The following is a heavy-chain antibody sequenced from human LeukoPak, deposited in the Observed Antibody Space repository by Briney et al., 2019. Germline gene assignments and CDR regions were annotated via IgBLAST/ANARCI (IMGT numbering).Heavy chain of an antibody. CDR2: INPSGGST. CDR3: ARDSHIVVVPAAKSLDY. Sequence: ASVKVSCKASGYTFTSYYMHWVRQAPGQGLEWMGIINPSGGSTSYAQKFQGRVTMTRDTSTSTVYMKLSSLRSEDTAVYYCARDSHIVVVPAAKSLDYWGQGTLVTVSS. CDR1: GYTFTSYY. J-gene: IGHJ4*02. V-gene: IGHV1-46*03. D-gene: IGHD2-2*01.